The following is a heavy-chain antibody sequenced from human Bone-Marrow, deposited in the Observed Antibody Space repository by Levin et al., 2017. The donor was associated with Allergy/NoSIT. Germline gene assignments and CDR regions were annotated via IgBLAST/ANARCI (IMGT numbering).Heavy chain of an antibody. CDR1: GYSISSGYY. CDR3: ARDKDDYVWAPFDP. V-gene: IGHV4-38-2*02. D-gene: IGHD3-16*01. Sequence: KASETLSLTCAVSGYSISSGYYWGWIRQPPGKGLEWLGSIYHSGSTYYNPSLKSRVTISVDTSKNQFSLKLSSVTAADTAVYYCARDKDDYVWAPFDPWGQGTLVTVSS. J-gene: IGHJ5*02. CDR2: IYHSGST.